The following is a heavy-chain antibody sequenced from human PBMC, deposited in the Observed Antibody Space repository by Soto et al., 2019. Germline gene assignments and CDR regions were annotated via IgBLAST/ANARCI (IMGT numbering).Heavy chain of an antibody. CDR1: GFTFDDYA. D-gene: IGHD2-15*01. CDR3: AKSVVVVAAQPAFDI. J-gene: IGHJ3*02. CDR2: ISWNSGSI. V-gene: IGHV3-9*01. Sequence: GGSLRLSCAASGFTFDDYAMHWVRQAPGKGLEWVSGISWNSGSIGYADSVKGRFTISRDNAKNSLYLQMNSLRAEDTALYYCAKSVVVVAAQPAFDIWGQRTTVTVSS.